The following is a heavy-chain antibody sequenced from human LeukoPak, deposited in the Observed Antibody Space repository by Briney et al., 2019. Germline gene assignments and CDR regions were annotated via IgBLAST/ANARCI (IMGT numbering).Heavy chain of an antibody. V-gene: IGHV1-69*04. CDR3: ARIIWFGELSLNDAFDI. CDR2: IIPILGIA. D-gene: IGHD3-10*01. J-gene: IGHJ3*02. Sequence: SVKVSCKASGGTFSSYAISWVRQAPGQGLEWMGRIIPILGIANYAQKFQGRVTITADKSTSTAYMELSSLRSEDTAVYYCARIIWFGELSLNDAFDIWGQGTMVTVSS. CDR1: GGTFSSYA.